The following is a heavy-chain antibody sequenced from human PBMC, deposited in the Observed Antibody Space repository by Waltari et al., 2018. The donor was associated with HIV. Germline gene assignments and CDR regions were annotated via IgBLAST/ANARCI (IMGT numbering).Heavy chain of an antibody. CDR1: GASVPHNRDA. CDR2: TYYRSKWYN. Sequence: QVQLQLSGPGLVKPSLTLSLHCATPGASVPHNRDARARTRQSPTRGLEWLRRTYYRSKWYNDYAVSVKSRITINPDTSKNQFSLQLNSVTPEDTAVYYCARGKYYDFWSGYYDFDYWGQGTQVTVSS. J-gene: IGHJ4*02. D-gene: IGHD3-3*01. CDR3: ARGKYYDFWSGYYDFDY. V-gene: IGHV6-1*01.